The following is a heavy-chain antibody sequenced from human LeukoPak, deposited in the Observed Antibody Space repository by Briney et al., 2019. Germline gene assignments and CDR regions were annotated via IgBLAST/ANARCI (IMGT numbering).Heavy chain of an antibody. Sequence: GSLRLSCAASGFTFSSYAMSWVRQAPGKGLEWVSSIGGGGAVTYYADSVKGRFTISRGNSKNTVYLQMNSLRAEDTAVYYCAKEPRVATIEIFDYWGQGTLVTVSS. CDR3: AKEPRVATIEIFDY. CDR2: IGGGGAVT. J-gene: IGHJ4*02. CDR1: GFTFSSYA. D-gene: IGHD5-12*01. V-gene: IGHV3-23*01.